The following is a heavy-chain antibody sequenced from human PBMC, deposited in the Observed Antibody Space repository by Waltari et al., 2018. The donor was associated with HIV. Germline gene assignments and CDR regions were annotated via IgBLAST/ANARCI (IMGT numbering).Heavy chain of an antibody. D-gene: IGHD3-22*01. Sequence: QVQLRESGPGLVKPSEPLSLTCTGSGGSISVYYWSWIRQHPGKGLEWIGYIHYSGRSDYRPSLKSRVTISVDTSKNQFSLKLRSVTAADTAVYYCARGHYYDGSGAYYYYGMDVWGQGTTVTVS. CDR2: IHYSGRS. J-gene: IGHJ6*02. V-gene: IGHV4-59*01. CDR1: GGSISVYY. CDR3: ARGHYYDGSGAYYYYGMDV.